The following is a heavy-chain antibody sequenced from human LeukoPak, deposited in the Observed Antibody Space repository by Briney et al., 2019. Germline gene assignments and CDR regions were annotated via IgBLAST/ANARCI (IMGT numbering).Heavy chain of an antibody. CDR1: GGSISSYY. CDR2: IYYSGST. D-gene: IGHD5-18*01. J-gene: IGHJ6*02. CDR3: ARVDTAMAEDV. V-gene: IGHV4-59*01. Sequence: PSETLSLTCTVSGGSISSYYWSWLRQPPGKGLEWIGYIYYSGSTNYNPSLKSRVTISVDTSKNQFSLKLSSVTAADTAVYYCARVDTAMAEDVWGQGTTVTVSS.